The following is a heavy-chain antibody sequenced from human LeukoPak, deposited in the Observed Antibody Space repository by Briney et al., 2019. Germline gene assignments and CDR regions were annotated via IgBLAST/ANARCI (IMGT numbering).Heavy chain of an antibody. D-gene: IGHD2-2*01. J-gene: IGHJ3*02. CDR3: ARQRSSTSHAFDI. V-gene: IGHV5-51*01. CDR2: IYPGDSDT. CDR1: GYSFTSYW. Sequence: GESLKISCKGSGYSFTSYWIGWVRQMPGKGLEWMEIIYPGDSDTRYSPSFQGQVTISADKSISTAYLQWSSLKASDTAMYYCARQRSSTSHAFDIWGQGTMVTVSS.